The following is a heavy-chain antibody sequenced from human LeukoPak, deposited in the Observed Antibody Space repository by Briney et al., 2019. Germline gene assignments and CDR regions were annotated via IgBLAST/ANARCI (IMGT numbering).Heavy chain of an antibody. CDR2: INSSTSTI. Sequence: GGSLRLSCAASGFTFSNYNMNWVRQAPGKGLEWVSYINSSTSTIYYADSVKGRFTMSRDDARNSLYLQMNSLRADDTAVYYCARATRNGYDYWGQGTLVTVSS. V-gene: IGHV3-48*04. D-gene: IGHD5-24*01. CDR1: GFTFSNYN. CDR3: ARATRNGYDY. J-gene: IGHJ4*02.